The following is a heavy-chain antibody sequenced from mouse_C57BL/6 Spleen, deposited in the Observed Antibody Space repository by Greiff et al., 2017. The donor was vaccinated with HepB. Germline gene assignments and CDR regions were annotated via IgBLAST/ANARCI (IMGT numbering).Heavy chain of an antibody. CDR3: ARPYYYGSTWFAY. Sequence: QVQLQQSGPELVKPGASVKMSCKASGYTFTDYNMHWVKQRPGQGLEWIGNINPSNGGTNYNEKFKSKATLTVDKSSSTAYMQLSSLTSEDSAVYYCARPYYYGSTWFAYWGQGTLVTVSA. D-gene: IGHD1-1*01. J-gene: IGHJ3*01. CDR2: INPSNGGT. CDR1: GYTFTDYN. V-gene: IGHV1-53*01.